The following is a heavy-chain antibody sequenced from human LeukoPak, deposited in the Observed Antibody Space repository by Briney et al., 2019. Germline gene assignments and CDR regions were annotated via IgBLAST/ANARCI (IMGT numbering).Heavy chain of an antibody. CDR1: GFTFSSYW. CDR3: ARAPYSSSWYSRPEYFQH. CDR2: IKQDGSEK. D-gene: IGHD6-13*01. Sequence: GGSLRLSCAASGFTFSSYWMSWVRQAPGKGLEWVANIKQDGSEKYYVDSVKGRFTISRDNAKNSLYLQMNSLRAEDTAVYYCARAPYSSSWYSRPEYFQHWGRGTLVTVSS. V-gene: IGHV3-7*05. J-gene: IGHJ1*01.